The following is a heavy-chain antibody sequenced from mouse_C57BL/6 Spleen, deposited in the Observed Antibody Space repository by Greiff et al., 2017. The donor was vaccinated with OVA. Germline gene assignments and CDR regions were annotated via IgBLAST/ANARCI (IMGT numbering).Heavy chain of an antibody. D-gene: IGHD2-5*01. CDR3: ARDNYSNYEGYAMDY. CDR2: LTYDGSST. CDR1: GFTFSDYY. Sequence: LQQSEGGLVQPGSSMKLSCTASGFTFSDYYMAWVRQVPEKGLEWVANLTYDGSSTYYLDSLKSRFIISRDNAKNILYLQMSSLKSEDTATYYCARDNYSNYEGYAMDYWGQGTSVTVSS. J-gene: IGHJ4*01. V-gene: IGHV5-16*01.